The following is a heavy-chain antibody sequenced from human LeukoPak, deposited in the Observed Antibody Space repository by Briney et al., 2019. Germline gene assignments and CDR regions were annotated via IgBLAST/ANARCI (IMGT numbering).Heavy chain of an antibody. Sequence: GRSLRLSCAASGFTFSSYEMNWVRQAPGKGLEWVGRIKRKSDGGTPDYAAPVKGRFTISRDDSINTLYLQMNSLKTDDTAVYHCVTGGHYFGTWGQGTLVTVSP. CDR3: VTGGHYFGT. J-gene: IGHJ5*02. CDR2: IKRKSDGGTP. D-gene: IGHD3-10*01. V-gene: IGHV3-15*01. CDR1: GFTFSSYE.